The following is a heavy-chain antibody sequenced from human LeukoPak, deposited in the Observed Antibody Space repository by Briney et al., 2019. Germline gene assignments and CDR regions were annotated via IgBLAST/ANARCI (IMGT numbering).Heavy chain of an antibody. D-gene: IGHD3-9*01. CDR3: ARETGSYDY. CDR1: GFAFSSYE. CDR2: ISSSGSTV. Sequence: GGSLRLSCAASGFAFSSYEMNWVRQAPGKGLEWVSYISSSGSTVYYADSVKGRFTISRDNAKNSLYLQMNSLRAEDTAVYYCARETGSYDYWGQGTLVTVSS. V-gene: IGHV3-48*03. J-gene: IGHJ4*02.